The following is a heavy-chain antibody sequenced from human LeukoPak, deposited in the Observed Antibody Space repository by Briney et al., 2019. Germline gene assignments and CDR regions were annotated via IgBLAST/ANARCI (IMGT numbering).Heavy chain of an antibody. CDR1: GGTFSSYA. Sequence: GASVKVSCKASGGTFSSYAITWVRQAPGQGLEWMGRIIPILGIANYAQKFQGRVTITADKSTSTAYMELSSLRSEDTAVYYCAREREEMATISPGHFDYWGQGTLVTVSS. CDR2: IIPILGIA. J-gene: IGHJ4*02. D-gene: IGHD5-24*01. V-gene: IGHV1-69*04. CDR3: AREREEMATISPGHFDY.